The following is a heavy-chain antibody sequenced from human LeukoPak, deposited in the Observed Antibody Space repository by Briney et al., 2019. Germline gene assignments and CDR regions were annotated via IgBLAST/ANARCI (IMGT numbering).Heavy chain of an antibody. J-gene: IGHJ4*02. CDR3: AKWGDYDVLTGYYVSDF. CDR2: ISGRGNNT. D-gene: IGHD3-9*01. V-gene: IGHV3-23*01. Sequence: GGSLRLSCAASGFIFSNYAMYWVRQAPGKGLEWVSAISGRGNNTYYADSVKGRFTISRNSSKNTLYLQMNSLRAEDTAVYYCAKWGDYDVLTGYYVSDFWGQGTLVTVSS. CDR1: GFIFSNYA.